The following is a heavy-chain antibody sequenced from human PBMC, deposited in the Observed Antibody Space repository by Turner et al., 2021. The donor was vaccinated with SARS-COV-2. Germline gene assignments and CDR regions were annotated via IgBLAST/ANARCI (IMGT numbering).Heavy chain of an antibody. CDR2: IYNSGNT. D-gene: IGHD6-13*01. CDR1: GGSISSGGYY. V-gene: IGHV4-31*03. Sequence: QVQLQESGPGLVKPSQPLSLTCTVSGGSISSGGYYWSWIRQHPGKGLEWIGYIYNSGNTYYTPSLKSRVTISVDSSKNQFSLKLSSVTAADTAVYFCARSSTSSNRFDYWGQGTLVTVSS. J-gene: IGHJ4*02. CDR3: ARSSTSSNRFDY.